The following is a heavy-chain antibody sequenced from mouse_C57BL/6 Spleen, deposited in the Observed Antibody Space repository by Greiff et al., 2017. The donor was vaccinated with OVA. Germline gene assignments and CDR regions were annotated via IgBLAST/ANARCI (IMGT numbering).Heavy chain of an antibody. D-gene: IGHD2-1*01. CDR1: GYAFSSSW. CDR2: IYPGDGDT. Sequence: VQLQQPGPELVKPGASVKLSCKASGYAFSSSWMHWVKQRPGQGLEWIGRIYPGDGDTNYNGKFKGKATLTVDKSSSTAYMQLSSLPSEDSAVYFGARDYGNYDDVDYWGQGTTLTVSS. V-gene: IGHV1-82*01. J-gene: IGHJ2*01. CDR3: ARDYGNYDDVDY.